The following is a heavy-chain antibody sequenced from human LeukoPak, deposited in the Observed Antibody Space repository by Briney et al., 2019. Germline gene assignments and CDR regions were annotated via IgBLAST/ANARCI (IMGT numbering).Heavy chain of an antibody. J-gene: IGHJ4*02. CDR2: ISGSGGST. D-gene: IGHD1-26*01. CDR1: GITFSSYG. CDR3: AKDPYSGNYDYFEY. Sequence: GGSLRLSCAASGITFSSYGMNWVRQAPGKGLEWVSAISGSGGSTYYADSVKGRFTISRDNSKNTLYLQMNSLRAEDTAVYYCAKDPYSGNYDYFEYWGQGTLVTVSS. V-gene: IGHV3-23*01.